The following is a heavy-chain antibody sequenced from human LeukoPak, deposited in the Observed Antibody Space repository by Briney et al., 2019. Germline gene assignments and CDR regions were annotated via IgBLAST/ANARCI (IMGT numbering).Heavy chain of an antibody. CDR3: ARDLLTGYFTDLTTFDY. V-gene: IGHV3-11*06. CDR1: GFTVSDSS. J-gene: IGHJ4*02. D-gene: IGHD3-9*01. CDR2: ISGSGDEA. Sequence: KAGGSLRLSCAASGFTVSDSSMNWVRQAPGKGLEWVSSISGSGDEAHHADSVKGRFTISRDNPKNSLYLQMNSLRADDTAVYYCARDLLTGYFTDLTTFDYWGQGNLVTVSS.